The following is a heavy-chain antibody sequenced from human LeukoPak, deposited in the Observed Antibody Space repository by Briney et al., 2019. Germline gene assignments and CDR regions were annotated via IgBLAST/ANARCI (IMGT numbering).Heavy chain of an antibody. CDR1: GYSFSDYW. CDR2: MYPGDSDI. J-gene: IGHJ4*02. Sequence: GESLKISCQGSGYSFSDYWIGWVRQMPGKGLEWMGIMYPGDSDIRYSPSFQGLVTMSADKSISTAYLQWSSLKASDTAMYYCARWGGYSGYDSGDFDYWGQGTLVTVSS. CDR3: ARWGGYSGYDSGDFDY. D-gene: IGHD5-12*01. V-gene: IGHV5-51*01.